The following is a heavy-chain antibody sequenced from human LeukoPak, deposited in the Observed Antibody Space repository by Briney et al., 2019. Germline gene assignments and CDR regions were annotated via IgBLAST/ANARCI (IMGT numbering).Heavy chain of an antibody. CDR1: GYTLTGLS. V-gene: IGHV1-24*01. J-gene: IGHJ6*02. CDR3: AGTYCGGDCYSGFDGMDV. CDR2: FDPEDGET. D-gene: IGHD2-21*02. Sequence: ASVKVSCKVSGYTLTGLSMHWVRQAPGKGLEWMGGFDPEDGETIYAEKFQGRVTMTEDTSTDAAHMELSSLRSEDTAVYYCAGTYCGGDCYSGFDGMDVWGQGTTVT.